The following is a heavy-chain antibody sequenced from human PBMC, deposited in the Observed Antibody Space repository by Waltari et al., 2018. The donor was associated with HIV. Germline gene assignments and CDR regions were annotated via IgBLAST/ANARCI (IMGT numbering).Heavy chain of an antibody. CDR1: GEPFDGYY. J-gene: IGHJ4*02. CDR2: INHRRNT. Sequence: LTCAVYGEPFDGYYWSWIRQPPGKRLEWMGEINHRRNTNYNPSLKSRLTMSVDASKNQFSLNLNSVTAADTGVYYCARTALWLRPVYYFDYWGQGALVTVSS. V-gene: IGHV4-34*01. CDR3: ARTALWLRPVYYFDY. D-gene: IGHD5-12*01.